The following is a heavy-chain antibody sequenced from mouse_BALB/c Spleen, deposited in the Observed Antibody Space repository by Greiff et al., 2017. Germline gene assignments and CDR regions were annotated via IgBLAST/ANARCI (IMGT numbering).Heavy chain of an antibody. CDR3: ARDGYDGPFAY. D-gene: IGHD2-2*01. Sequence: DVKLQESGPGLVKPSQSLSLTCTVTGYSITSDYAWNWIRQFPGNKLEWMGYISYSGSTSYNPSLKSRISITRDTSKNQFFLQLNSVTTEDTATYYCARDGYDGPFAYWGQGTLVTVSA. CDR2: ISYSGST. V-gene: IGHV3-2*02. CDR1: GYSITSDYA. J-gene: IGHJ3*01.